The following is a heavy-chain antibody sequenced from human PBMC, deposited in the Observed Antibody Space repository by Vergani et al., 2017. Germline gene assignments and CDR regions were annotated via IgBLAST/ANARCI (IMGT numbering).Heavy chain of an antibody. D-gene: IGHD1-7*01. CDR1: GFTFSSYS. Sequence: EVQLVESGGGLVQPGGSLRLSCAASGFTFSSYSMNWVRQAPGKGLEWVSYISSSSSTIYYADSVKGRFTISRDNAKNSLYLQMNSLRAEDTAVYYCARDRTTPSPNWFDPGGQGTLVTVSS. V-gene: IGHV3-48*01. CDR2: ISSSSSTI. CDR3: ARDRTTPSPNWFDP. J-gene: IGHJ5*02.